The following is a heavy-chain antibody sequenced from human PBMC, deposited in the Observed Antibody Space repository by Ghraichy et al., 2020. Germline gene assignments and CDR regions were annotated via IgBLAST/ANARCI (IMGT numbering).Heavy chain of an antibody. V-gene: IGHV3-15*01. J-gene: IGHJ4*02. Sequence: GGSLRLSCAASGLSFSNAWMGWVRQPPGKGLEWVGRVKSKTDGGTTDYAAPVKGRFTISRDDSENTLSLQMNSLKSEDTAVYYCIGCSDESCYRYWGQGTLVTVSS. D-gene: IGHD2-15*01. CDR3: IGCSDESCYRY. CDR2: VKSKTDGGTT. CDR1: GLSFSNAW.